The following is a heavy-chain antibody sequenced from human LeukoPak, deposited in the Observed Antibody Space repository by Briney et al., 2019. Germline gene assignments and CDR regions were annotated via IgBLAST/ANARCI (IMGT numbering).Heavy chain of an antibody. CDR3: ARDGERRLEPPTYYYYYYYMDV. V-gene: IGHV3-64*01. CDR2: SSSNGGST. D-gene: IGHD1-1*01. CDR1: GFTFSSYA. Sequence: GWSLRLSCAASGFTFSSYAMHWVRQAPGKGLEYVSASSSNGGSTYYANSVKGRFTISRDNSKNTLYLQMGSLRAEDMAVYYCARDGERRLEPPTYYYYYYYMDVWGKGTTVTVSS. J-gene: IGHJ6*03.